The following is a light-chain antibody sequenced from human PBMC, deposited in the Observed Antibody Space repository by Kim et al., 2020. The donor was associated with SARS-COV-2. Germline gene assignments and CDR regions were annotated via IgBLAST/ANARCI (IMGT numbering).Light chain of an antibody. Sequence: EIVMTQSPATLSLSPGERASLSCRASQSVSNYLAWYQQKPGQAPRLLIYGASTRAAGIPARFSGSGSGTEFTLTISSLQSEDFAVYYCQQYNNWPPITFCQGTRLEIK. CDR3: QQYNNWPPIT. CDR2: GAS. J-gene: IGKJ5*01. CDR1: QSVSNY. V-gene: IGKV3-15*01.